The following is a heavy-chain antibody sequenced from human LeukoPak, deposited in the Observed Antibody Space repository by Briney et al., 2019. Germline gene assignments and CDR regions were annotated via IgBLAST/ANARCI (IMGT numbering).Heavy chain of an antibody. CDR1: GFTFSSYW. CDR3: ARDRETTIFGVVIIPTTDYYYYYGMDV. D-gene: IGHD3-3*01. J-gene: IGHJ6*02. V-gene: IGHV3-48*04. Sequence: PGGSLRLSCAASGFTFSSYWMSWVRQAPGRGLEWVSYINSGGTTIYYADSVKGRFTISRDNAKNSLYLQMNSLRAEDTAVYYCARDRETTIFGVVIIPTTDYYYYYGMDVWGQGTTVTVSS. CDR2: INSGGTTI.